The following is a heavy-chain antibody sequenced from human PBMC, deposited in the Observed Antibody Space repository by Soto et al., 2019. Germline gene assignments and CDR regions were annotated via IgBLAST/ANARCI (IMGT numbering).Heavy chain of an antibody. CDR2: IDPSDSYT. CDR1: GYKFIGYW. CDR3: VRHGNATPYYFDF. Sequence: EVQLVQSGAEVKKPGESLTISCKGSGYKFIGYWISWVRQMPGKGLEWVGRIDPSDSYTSYSPSFQGHVTISVDKPISTAYLQWRSLQASDTAKYYCVRHGNATPYYFDFGGRGTLVPVSS. J-gene: IGHJ4*02. V-gene: IGHV5-10-1*03.